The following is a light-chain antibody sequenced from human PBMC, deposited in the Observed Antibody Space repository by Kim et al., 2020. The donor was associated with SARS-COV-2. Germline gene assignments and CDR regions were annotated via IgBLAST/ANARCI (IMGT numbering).Light chain of an antibody. CDR2: AAS. CDR1: QGISKD. V-gene: IGKV1-27*01. CDR3: QKYNGAPWT. Sequence: DIQMTQSPSSLSASLGDRVTITCRASQGISKDLAWYQQKPGNAPKLLIFAASALQSGVPTRFSGSGSGTDFTLTISSLQPEDVATYYSQKYNGAPWTFGQGTKLEI. J-gene: IGKJ1*01.